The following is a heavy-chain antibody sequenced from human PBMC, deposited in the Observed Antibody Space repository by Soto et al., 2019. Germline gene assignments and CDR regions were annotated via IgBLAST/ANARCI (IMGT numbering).Heavy chain of an antibody. CDR1: GGSISSGGYS. CDR2: IFHSGST. V-gene: IGHV4-30-2*02. J-gene: IGHJ5*02. D-gene: IGHD3-3*01. CDR3: ARLLFGAANWFDP. Sequence: SETLSLTCAVSGGSISSGGYSWSWLRQPPGKGLEWIGYIFHSGSTYYNPSLKSRVTISVDTSKNQFSLKLSSVTAADTAVYYCARLLFGAANWFDPWGQGTLVTVSS.